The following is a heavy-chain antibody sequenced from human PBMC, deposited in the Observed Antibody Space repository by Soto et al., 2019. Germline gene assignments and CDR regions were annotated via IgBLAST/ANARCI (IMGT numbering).Heavy chain of an antibody. CDR1: GFTFSSYA. J-gene: IGHJ6*02. Sequence: GESLKISCAASGFTFSSYAMSWVRQAPGKGLEWVSAISGSGGSTYYADSVKGRFTISRDNSKNTLYLQMNSLRAEDTAVYYCAKDLVQTNYYGMDVWGQGTTVTVSS. CDR2: ISGSGGST. D-gene: IGHD1-1*01. CDR3: AKDLVQTNYYGMDV. V-gene: IGHV3-23*01.